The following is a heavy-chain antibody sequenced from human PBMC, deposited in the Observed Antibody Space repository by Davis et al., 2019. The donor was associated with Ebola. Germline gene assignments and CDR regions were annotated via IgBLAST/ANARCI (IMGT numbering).Heavy chain of an antibody. CDR2: INSGNGST. CDR3: ARMQTAPAPGAFDI. D-gene: IGHD6-13*01. Sequence: ASVKVSCKASGYTFTNYAMHWVRQAPGQRLEWMGWINSGNGSTKYSQKFQGRVTITRDTSASTAYMDLRSLRSDDTAVYFCARMQTAPAPGAFDIWGQGTMVSVSS. V-gene: IGHV1-3*01. CDR1: GYTFTNYA. J-gene: IGHJ3*02.